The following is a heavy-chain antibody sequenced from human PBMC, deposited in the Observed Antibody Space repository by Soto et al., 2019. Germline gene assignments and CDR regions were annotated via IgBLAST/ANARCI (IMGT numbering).Heavy chain of an antibody. J-gene: IGHJ3*02. CDR1: GGTFSTYT. CDR3: TLGSWSAETFEI. V-gene: IGHV1-69*02. CDR2: ILPMLDIT. D-gene: IGHD6-13*01. Sequence: QVQLVQSGAEVKKPGSSVKVSCKASGGTFSTYTIIWARQAPGQGLEWMGRILPMLDITNSAQRFQGRVTITADKSTSTAYPELSSLRSEDTAVYYCTLGSWSAETFEIWGRGTMVTVSS.